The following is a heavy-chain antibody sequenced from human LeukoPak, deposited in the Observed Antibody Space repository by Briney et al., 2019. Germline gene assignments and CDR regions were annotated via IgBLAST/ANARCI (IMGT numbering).Heavy chain of an antibody. CDR1: GFTFRSYW. J-gene: IGHJ4*02. Sequence: GGSLRLSCAASGFTFRSYWMSWVRQAPGKGLEWVANIKQGGNEKYYVDSVKGRFTISRDNSKNTLHLQMNSLRVEDTAVYYCAKDGEYTTSPGDYWGQGTLVTVSS. D-gene: IGHD3-10*01. V-gene: IGHV3-7*03. CDR3: AKDGEYTTSPGDY. CDR2: IKQGGNEK.